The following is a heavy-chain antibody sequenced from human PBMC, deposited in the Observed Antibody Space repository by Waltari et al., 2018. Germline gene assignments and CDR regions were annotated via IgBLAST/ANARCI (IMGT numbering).Heavy chain of an antibody. CDR2: IYYSGST. V-gene: IGHV4-39*07. CDR1: GGSISSSSYY. J-gene: IGHJ3*02. Sequence: QLQLQESGPGLVKPSETLSLTCTVSGGSISSSSYYRGWIRQPPGKGREWIGSIYYSGSTYYTPALKSRVTISVDTSKIQFSLKLSSVTAADTAVYYCASPPTYYDFWSGYQSDAFDIWGQGTMVTVSS. CDR3: ASPPTYYDFWSGYQSDAFDI. D-gene: IGHD3-3*01.